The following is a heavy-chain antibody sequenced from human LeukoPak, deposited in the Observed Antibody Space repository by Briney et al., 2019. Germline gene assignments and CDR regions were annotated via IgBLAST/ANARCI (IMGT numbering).Heavy chain of an antibody. CDR3: ARDKVRWIQDY. CDR2: INPSGGST. CDR1: GYTFTGYY. J-gene: IGHJ4*02. Sequence: ASVKVSCKASGYTFTGYYMHWVRQAPGQGLEWMGRINPSGGSTSYAQKFQGRVTMTRDTSTSTVYMELSSLRSGDTAVYYCARDKVRWIQDYWGQGTLVTVSS. V-gene: IGHV1-46*01. D-gene: IGHD5-12*01.